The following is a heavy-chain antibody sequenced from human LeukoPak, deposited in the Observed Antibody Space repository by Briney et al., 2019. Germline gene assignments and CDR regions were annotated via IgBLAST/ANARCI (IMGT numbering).Heavy chain of an antibody. D-gene: IGHD3-10*01. CDR3: AKDSMDYLGSGSPNWFDP. V-gene: IGHV3-48*03. CDR2: SSSGSTI. Sequence: GGSLRLSCAASGFSFSIYEMNWVRQAPGKGLERVSSSSGSTIYYADSVKGRFTISRDNAKNSLYLQMNSLRAEDTAVYYCAKDSMDYLGSGSPNWFDPWGQGTLVTVSS. J-gene: IGHJ5*02. CDR1: GFSFSIYE.